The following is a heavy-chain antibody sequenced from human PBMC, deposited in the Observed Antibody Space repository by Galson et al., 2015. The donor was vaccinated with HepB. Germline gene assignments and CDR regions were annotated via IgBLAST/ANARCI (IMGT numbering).Heavy chain of an antibody. CDR1: GFAFSSYW. CDR2: IKQDGSEK. J-gene: IGHJ4*02. Sequence: SLRLSCAASGFAFSSYWMSWVRQAPGKGLEWVANIKQDGSEKYYVDSVKGRFTISRDNAKNSLYLQMNSLRAEDTAVYYCARDMAVASSFDYWGQGTLVTVSS. CDR3: ARDMAVASSFDY. D-gene: IGHD6-19*01. V-gene: IGHV3-7*01.